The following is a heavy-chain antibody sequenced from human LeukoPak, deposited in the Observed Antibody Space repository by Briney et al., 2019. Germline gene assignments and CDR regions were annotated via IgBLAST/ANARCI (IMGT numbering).Heavy chain of an antibody. CDR1: GASISSYY. CDR2: MSYSENT. J-gene: IGHJ6*02. Sequence: SETLSLTCTVSGASISSYYWSWIRQPPGKGLEWIGYMSYSENTNYNPSLKSRITLSVDTSKNQFSLKLSSVTAADTAVYYCARHRYGLDVWGQGTKVTVSS. CDR3: ARHRYGLDV. V-gene: IGHV4-59*08.